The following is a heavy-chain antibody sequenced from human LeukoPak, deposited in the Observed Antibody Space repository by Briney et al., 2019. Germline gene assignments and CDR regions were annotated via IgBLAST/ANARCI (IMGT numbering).Heavy chain of an antibody. V-gene: IGHV3-23*01. CDR3: AGYFCSGGSCYRYFDY. Sequence: PGGSLRLSCAASGFTFSSYAMSWVRQPPGKGLEWVSTVSGSGGGTYYADSVKGRFTISRDNSKNTLYLQMNSLRPEDTAVYYCAGYFCSGGSCYRYFDYWGQGTLVTVSS. CDR2: VSGSGGGT. J-gene: IGHJ4*02. CDR1: GFTFSSYA. D-gene: IGHD2-15*01.